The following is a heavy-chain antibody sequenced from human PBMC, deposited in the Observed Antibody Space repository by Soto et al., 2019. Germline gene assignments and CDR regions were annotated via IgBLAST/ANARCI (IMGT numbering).Heavy chain of an antibody. Sequence: DVQLVESGGGLVQPGGSLRLSCVASGFTFSTYWMHWARQAPGKGLVWVSRVNPDGSSTNYSDPVSGRFTISRDTSKNTLYLQMNSLTAEDTAVYYCAKNISPSSYGLDVWGQGTTVTVSS. CDR1: GFTFSTYW. CDR2: VNPDGSST. V-gene: IGHV3-74*01. D-gene: IGHD3-10*01. J-gene: IGHJ6*02. CDR3: AKNISPSSYGLDV.